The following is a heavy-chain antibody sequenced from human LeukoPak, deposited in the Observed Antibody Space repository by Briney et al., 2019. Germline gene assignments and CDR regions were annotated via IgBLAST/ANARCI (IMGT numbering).Heavy chain of an antibody. D-gene: IGHD4-17*01. CDR2: IYYSGTT. CDR3: ARGGTVTNFGY. Sequence: SETLSLTCTVSGGSISNTNDYWGWIRQPPGKGLEWIAYIYYSGTTYYNPSLKSRVTMSVDTSTNQFSLELSSVTAADTAVYYCARGGTVTNFGYWGKGTLVTASS. CDR1: GGSISNTNDY. J-gene: IGHJ4*01. V-gene: IGHV4-39*07.